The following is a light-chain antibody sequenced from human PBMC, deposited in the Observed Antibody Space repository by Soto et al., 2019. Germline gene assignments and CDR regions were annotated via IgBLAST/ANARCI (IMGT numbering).Light chain of an antibody. CDR2: GNN. CDR3: AAWDDSLDAWL. Sequence: QSVLTQPPSASGTPGQRVTISCSGSSSNIGSSIVSWYQQLPGTAPKLLFYGNNHRPSGVPDRFSGSKSGTSASLAISVLQSGDEADYYCAAWDDSLDAWLFGGGTKLTVL. CDR1: SSNIGSSI. V-gene: IGLV1-44*01. J-gene: IGLJ3*02.